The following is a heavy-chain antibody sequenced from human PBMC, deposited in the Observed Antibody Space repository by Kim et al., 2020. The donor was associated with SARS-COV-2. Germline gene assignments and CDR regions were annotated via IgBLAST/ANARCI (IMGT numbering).Heavy chain of an antibody. J-gene: IGHJ6*02. CDR1: GFTFSSYW. Sequence: GGSLRLSCAASGFTFSSYWMHWVRQAPGKGLVWVSRINSDGSSTSYADSVKGRFTISRDNAKNTLYLQMNSLRAEDTAVYYCAREGYSSSWYPIYYYYYGMDVWGQGTTVTVSS. D-gene: IGHD6-13*01. V-gene: IGHV3-74*01. CDR3: AREGYSSSWYPIYYYYYGMDV. CDR2: INSDGSST.